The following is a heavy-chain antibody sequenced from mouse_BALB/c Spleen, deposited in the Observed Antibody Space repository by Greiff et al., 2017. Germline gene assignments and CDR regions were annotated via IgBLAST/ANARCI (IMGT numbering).Heavy chain of an antibody. CDR2: ISDGGSYT. V-gene: IGHV5-4*02. CDR3: ARGYYGNYAWFAY. CDR1: GFTFSDYY. Sequence: DVMLVESGGGLVKPGGSLKLSCAASGFTFSDYYMYWVRQTPEKRLEWVATISDGGSYTYYPDSVKGRFTISRDNAKNNLYLQMSSLKSEDTAMYYCARGYYGNYAWFAYWGQGTLVTVSA. J-gene: IGHJ3*01. D-gene: IGHD2-1*01.